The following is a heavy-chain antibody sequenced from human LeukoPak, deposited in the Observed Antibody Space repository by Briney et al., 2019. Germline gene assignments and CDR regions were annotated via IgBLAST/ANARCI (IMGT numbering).Heavy chain of an antibody. Sequence: SVMVSCKASGGTFSSYAISWVRQAPGQGLEWMGRIIPIFGTANYARKFQGRVTITTDESTSTAYMELSSLRSEDTAVYYCARSRRDGYNLHAFDTWGQGTMVTVSS. CDR3: ARSRRDGYNLHAFDT. J-gene: IGHJ3*02. V-gene: IGHV1-69*05. D-gene: IGHD5-24*01. CDR1: GGTFSSYA. CDR2: IIPIFGTA.